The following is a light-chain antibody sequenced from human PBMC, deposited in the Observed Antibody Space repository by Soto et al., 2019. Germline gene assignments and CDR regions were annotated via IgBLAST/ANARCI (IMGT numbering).Light chain of an antibody. CDR1: QSVGSN. CDR2: GAS. J-gene: IGKJ2*01. V-gene: IGKV3-15*01. Sequence: EVVMTQSPATLSVSPGERPTLSCRASQSVGSNLAWYQQKPGQAPRLLIYGASTRATGIPARFSGSGSGTEFTLTISSLQSEDFAVYYCQQYNNWPPYTFGQGTKLEIK. CDR3: QQYNNWPPYT.